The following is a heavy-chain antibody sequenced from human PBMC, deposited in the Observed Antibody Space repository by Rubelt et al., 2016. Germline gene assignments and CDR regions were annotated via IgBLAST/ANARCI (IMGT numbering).Heavy chain of an antibody. D-gene: IGHD6-19*01. V-gene: IGHV4-39*07. CDR2: INHSGST. Sequence: QLQLQESGPGLVKPSETLSLTCTVSGGSISSSIYFWSWIRQPPGKGLEWIGEINHSGSTNYNPSLNSRVTISVDTSKNQFSLKLSSVTAADTAVYYCARGRGWKGNIDYWGQGTLVTVSS. CDR3: ARGRGWKGNIDY. J-gene: IGHJ4*02. CDR1: GGSISSSIYF.